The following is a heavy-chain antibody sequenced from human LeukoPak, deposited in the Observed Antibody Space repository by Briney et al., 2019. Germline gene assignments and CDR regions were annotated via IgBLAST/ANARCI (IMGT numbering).Heavy chain of an antibody. V-gene: IGHV4-34*01. CDR1: GGSFSGYY. D-gene: IGHD4-23*01. Sequence: PSETLSLTCAVYGGSFSGYYWSWIRQPPGKGLEWIGEINHSGSTNYNPSLKSRVTISVDTSKNQFSLKLSSVTAADTAVYYCARAAALATVVNPQKKKGYFDYWGQGTLVTVSS. CDR2: INHSGST. J-gene: IGHJ4*02. CDR3: ARAAALATVVNPQKKKGYFDY.